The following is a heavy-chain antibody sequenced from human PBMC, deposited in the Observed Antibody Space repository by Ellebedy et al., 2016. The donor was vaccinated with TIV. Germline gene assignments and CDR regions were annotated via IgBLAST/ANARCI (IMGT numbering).Heavy chain of an antibody. J-gene: IGHJ6*02. CDR1: GFTVSYTY. V-gene: IGHV3-53*01. Sequence: GESLKISCAASGFTVSYTYMSWVRQAPGKGLEWVSVIHTGGDTYYADSVKGRFTISRDSSKNTLYLQMNSLRAEDTAVYYCARDTCSSSCPGYYYYYGMDVWGQGTTVTVSS. CDR3: ARDTCSSSCPGYYYYYGMDV. D-gene: IGHD2-2*01. CDR2: IHTGGDT.